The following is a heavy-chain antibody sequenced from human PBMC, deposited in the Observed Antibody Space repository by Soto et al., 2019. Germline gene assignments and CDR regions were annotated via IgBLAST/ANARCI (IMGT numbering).Heavy chain of an antibody. Sequence: EVQLVESGGGLVQPGGSLKLSCVASGFTFSGSAMHWVRQASGKGLEWVGRIRSRANSYATAYAAWVKGRFTISRDDSKNTAYLQMNSLKTEDTAVYYCTRHLSGDSYYYYYYMDVWGKGTTVTVSS. CDR1: GFTFSGSA. J-gene: IGHJ6*03. V-gene: IGHV3-73*01. CDR3: TRHLSGDSYYYYYYMDV. CDR2: IRSRANSYAT. D-gene: IGHD4-17*01.